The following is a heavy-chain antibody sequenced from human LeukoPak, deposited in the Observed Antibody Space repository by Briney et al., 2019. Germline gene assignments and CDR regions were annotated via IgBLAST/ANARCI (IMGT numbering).Heavy chain of an antibody. CDR2: ISYDGTDK. CDR1: GFTFSSYG. CDR3: ARDRGYCSVGNCYYFDY. D-gene: IGHD2-15*01. V-gene: IGHV3-30*03. Sequence: PGGSLRLSCAASGFTFSSYGMHWVRQAPGKGLEWVAVISYDGTDKYHADSVKGRFTISRDNSKNTLYLQMNSLRAEDTAMYYCARDRGYCSVGNCYYFDYWGQGTLVTVSS. J-gene: IGHJ4*02.